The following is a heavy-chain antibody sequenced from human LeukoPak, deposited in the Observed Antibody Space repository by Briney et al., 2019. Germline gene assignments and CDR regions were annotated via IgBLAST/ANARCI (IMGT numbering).Heavy chain of an antibody. CDR2: IKQDGSEK. Sequence: GGSLRLSCSASGFNFSDVWMSWVRQAPGQGLEWVANIKQDGSEKHYVDSVKGRFTISRDNAKNSLYLQMNSLRAEDTAVYYCARDRQIAYWGQGTLVTVSS. CDR3: ARDRQIAY. V-gene: IGHV3-7*01. CDR1: GFNFSDVW. J-gene: IGHJ4*02.